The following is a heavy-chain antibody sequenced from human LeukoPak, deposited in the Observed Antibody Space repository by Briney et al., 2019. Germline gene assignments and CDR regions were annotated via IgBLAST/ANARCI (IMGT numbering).Heavy chain of an antibody. CDR1: GYSFTTYW. D-gene: IGHD6-13*01. CDR3: ARQFGSWFDY. Sequence: GESLKISCKGSGYSFTTYWIGWVRQMPGKGLEWMGIIYPGDSDTRDSPSFQGQVTILADKSITTAYLQWNNLKASDTAIYYCARQFGSWFDYWGQGTLVTVSS. CDR2: IYPGDSDT. V-gene: IGHV5-51*01. J-gene: IGHJ4*02.